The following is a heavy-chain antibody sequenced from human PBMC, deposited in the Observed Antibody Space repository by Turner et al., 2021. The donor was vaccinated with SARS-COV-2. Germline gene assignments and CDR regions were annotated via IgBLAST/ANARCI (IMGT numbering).Heavy chain of an antibody. CDR3: AREGYSGHFDH. CDR1: GDKFSTNG. CDR2: VVPIFGKS. Sequence: QVHLAQSGAEVKTPGSAVKVSCKVSGDKFSTNGISWVRQAPGKGREWMGGVVPIFGKSNYAQKFQGRVTITADELTTTAYMELSRLTSEDTAVYFCAREGYSGHFDHCGQGTLVTVSS. D-gene: IGHD4-4*01. J-gene: IGHJ4*02. V-gene: IGHV1-69*01.